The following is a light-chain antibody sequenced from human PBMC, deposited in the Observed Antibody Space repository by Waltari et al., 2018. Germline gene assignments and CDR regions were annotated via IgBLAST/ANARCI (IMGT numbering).Light chain of an antibody. CDR3: CSYAGSSNWV. Sequence: QSALTQPRSVSGSPGQSVTISCTGTSSDVGGYNYVSWYQQHPGKAPKLMIYDVSKRPSGVPDRFSGSKSGNTASPTISGLQAEDEADYYCCSYAGSSNWVFGGGTKLTVL. V-gene: IGLV2-11*01. J-gene: IGLJ3*02. CDR1: SSDVGGYNY. CDR2: DVS.